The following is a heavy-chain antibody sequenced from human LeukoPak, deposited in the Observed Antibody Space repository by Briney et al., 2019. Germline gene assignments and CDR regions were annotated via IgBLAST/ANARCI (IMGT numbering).Heavy chain of an antibody. J-gene: IGHJ5*02. Sequence: ASVKVSCKASGYTFTSYDINWVRQATGQGLEWMGWMNPNSGNTGNAQKFQGRVTMTRNTSISTAYMELSSLRSEDTAVYYCARVLSPQRYYDFWSGYYQTAPDNWFDPWGQGTLVTVSS. CDR2: MNPNSGNT. CDR3: ARVLSPQRYYDFWSGYYQTAPDNWFDP. D-gene: IGHD3-3*01. CDR1: GYTFTSYD. V-gene: IGHV1-8*01.